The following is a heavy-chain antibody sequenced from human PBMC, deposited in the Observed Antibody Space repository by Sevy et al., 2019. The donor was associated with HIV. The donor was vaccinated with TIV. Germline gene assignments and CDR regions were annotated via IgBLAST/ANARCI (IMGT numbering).Heavy chain of an antibody. CDR1: GFTFSSYG. J-gene: IGHJ6*02. CDR3: ARDPVVPAAIHTHYYYYGMDV. CDR2: IWYDGSNK. V-gene: IGHV3-33*01. Sequence: GGSLRLSCAASGFTFSSYGMHWVRQAPGKGLEWVAVIWYDGSNKYYADSVKGRFTISRDNSKNTLYLQMNSLRAEDTAVYYCARDPVVPAAIHTHYYYYGMDVRGQGTTVTVSS. D-gene: IGHD2-2*02.